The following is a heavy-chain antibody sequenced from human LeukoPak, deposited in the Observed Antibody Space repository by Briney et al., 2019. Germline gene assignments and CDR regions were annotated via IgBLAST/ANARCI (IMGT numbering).Heavy chain of an antibody. V-gene: IGHV3-23*01. J-gene: IGHJ6*04. CDR3: AKEDLYDGMDV. CDR1: GFTFSNYA. Sequence: GGSLRLSCAASGFTFSNYAMSWVRQAPGKGLEWVSAISDGGGFTYYVDSVKGRFTISRDNSKKTLYLQMNGLRAEDTALYYGAKEDLYDGMDVWGKGTTVTVSS. CDR2: ISDGGGFT.